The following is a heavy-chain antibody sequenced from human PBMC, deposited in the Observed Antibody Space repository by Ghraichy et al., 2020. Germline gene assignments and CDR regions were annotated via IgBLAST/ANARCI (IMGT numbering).Heavy chain of an antibody. CDR3: ARENGPSVRFDY. J-gene: IGHJ4*02. V-gene: IGHV3-21*01. CDR2: ISSSSSYI. CDR1: GFTFSSYS. D-gene: IGHD1-1*01. Sequence: GGSLRLSCAASGFTFSSYSMNWVRQAPGKGLEWVSSISSSSSYIYYADSVKGRFTISRDNAKNSLYLQMNSLRAEDTAVYYCARENGPSVRFDYWGQGTLVTVSS.